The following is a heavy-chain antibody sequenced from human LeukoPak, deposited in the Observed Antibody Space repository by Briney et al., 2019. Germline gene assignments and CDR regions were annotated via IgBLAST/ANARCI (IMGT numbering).Heavy chain of an antibody. CDR3: AKDRGDYYDIFDY. V-gene: IGHV3-23*01. J-gene: IGHJ4*02. Sequence: GSLRLFCAASGFTFNSYAMRWVRQAPGKGLEWVSAISGSGGSTYYADSVKGRFTISRDNSKNTLYLQMNSLRAEDTAVYYCAKDRGDYYDIFDYWGQGTLVTVSS. CDR1: GFTFNSYA. CDR2: ISGSGGST. D-gene: IGHD3-22*01.